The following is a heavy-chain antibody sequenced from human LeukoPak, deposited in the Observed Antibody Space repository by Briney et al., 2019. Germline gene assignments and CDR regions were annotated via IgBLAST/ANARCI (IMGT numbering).Heavy chain of an antibody. CDR3: VYYYDSSGA. D-gene: IGHD3-22*01. CDR2: ISGSGSRT. V-gene: IGHV3-23*01. Sequence: PGGSLRLSCAASGFTFSNYAMSWVRQAPGKGLEWVSGISGSGSRTFYADSVKGRFTISRDNAKNSLYLQMNSLRAEDTAVYYCVYYYDSSGAWGQGTLVTVSS. J-gene: IGHJ4*02. CDR1: GFTFSNYA.